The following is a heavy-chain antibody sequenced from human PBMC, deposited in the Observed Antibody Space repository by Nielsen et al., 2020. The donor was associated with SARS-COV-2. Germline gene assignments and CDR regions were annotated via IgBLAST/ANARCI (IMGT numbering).Heavy chain of an antibody. Sequence: RQAPGKGLEWIGFIYHSGSTNYNPSLKSRVAISADTSKKEISLRLTSVTAADSAVYYCAREGDCNNGICYIRGMDVWGEGTTVTVSS. CDR2: IYHSGST. J-gene: IGHJ6*03. CDR3: AREGDCNNGICYIRGMDV. D-gene: IGHD2-8*01. V-gene: IGHV4-59*01.